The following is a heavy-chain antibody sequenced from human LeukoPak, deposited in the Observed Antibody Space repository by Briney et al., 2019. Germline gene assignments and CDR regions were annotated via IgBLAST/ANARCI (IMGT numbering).Heavy chain of an antibody. D-gene: IGHD5-24*01. CDR2: MNPNSGNT. J-gene: IGHJ4*02. Sequence: ASVKVSCKASAYTFTGYYIHWVRQAPGQGLEWMGWMNPNSGNTGYAQKFQGRVTITRNTSISTAYMELSSLRSEDTAVYYCGRVDMATTKDYWGQGTLVTVSS. CDR1: AYTFTGYY. V-gene: IGHV1-8*03. CDR3: GRVDMATTKDY.